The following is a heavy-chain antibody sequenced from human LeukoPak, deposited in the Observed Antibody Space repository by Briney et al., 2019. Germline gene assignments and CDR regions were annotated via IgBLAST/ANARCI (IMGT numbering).Heavy chain of an antibody. CDR3: ARGGAVADDY. D-gene: IGHD6-19*01. J-gene: IGHJ4*02. CDR2: ISSSGSTI. Sequence: TGGSLRLSCAASGFTFSSYEMNWVRQAPGKGLEWVSYISSSGSTIYYADSVKGRFTISRGNAKNSLYLQMNSLRAEDTAVYYCARGGAVADDYWGQGTLVTVSS. V-gene: IGHV3-48*03. CDR1: GFTFSSYE.